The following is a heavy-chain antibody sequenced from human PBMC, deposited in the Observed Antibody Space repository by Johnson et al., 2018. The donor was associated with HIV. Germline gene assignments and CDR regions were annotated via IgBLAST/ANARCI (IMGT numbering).Heavy chain of an antibody. Sequence: QEKLVESGGGVVQPGRSLRLSCAASGFTFSSYAMHWVRQAPGKGLEWVAVISYDGSNKYYADSVKGRFTISRDNSKNTLFLQMNSLRAEDTAVYYCAKGSGWYSAFDIWGQGTMVTVSS. CDR2: ISYDGSNK. CDR3: AKGSGWYSAFDI. V-gene: IGHV3-30*04. J-gene: IGHJ3*02. CDR1: GFTFSSYA. D-gene: IGHD6-19*01.